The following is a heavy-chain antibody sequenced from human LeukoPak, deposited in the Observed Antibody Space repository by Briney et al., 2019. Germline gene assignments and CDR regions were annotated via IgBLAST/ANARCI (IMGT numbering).Heavy chain of an antibody. CDR3: ARGTGLVDY. CDR1: GGSISSSSYY. V-gene: IGHV4-39*07. J-gene: IGHJ4*02. Sequence: SETLSLTCTASGGSISSSSYYWGWIRQPPGKGLEWIGSIYYSGSTYYNPSLKSRVTISVDTSKNQFSLKLSSVTAADTAVYYCARGTGLVDYWGQGTLVTVSS. CDR2: IYYSGST. D-gene: IGHD3/OR15-3a*01.